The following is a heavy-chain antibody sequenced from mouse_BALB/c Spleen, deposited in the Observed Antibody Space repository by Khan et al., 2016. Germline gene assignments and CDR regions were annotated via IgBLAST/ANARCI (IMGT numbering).Heavy chain of an antibody. CDR2: ILAGGST. Sequence: QVQLKESGPGLVAPSQSLSITCTVPGFSLTNSGVHWVRQPPRKGLDWLGVILAGGSTDYNSALMSRLSITRDTTPNQVFLILNSLQTDDTAMYYRARDDQDFDAWLTSGGQGTLVTVSA. CDR3: ARDDQDFDAWLTS. CDR1: GFSLTNSG. V-gene: IGHV2-9*02. J-gene: IGHJ3*01.